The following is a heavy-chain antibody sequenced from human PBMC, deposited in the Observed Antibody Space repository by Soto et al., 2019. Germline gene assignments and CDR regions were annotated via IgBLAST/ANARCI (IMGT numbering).Heavy chain of an antibody. Sequence: ASVTVSCTRSGYTFTGYYLHWVRQAPGTGLEWMGRINPNSGGTNYAQKCQGRVTMTRDTSISTAYMELSRLRSDDTVVYYCARDFQWEQPRGAASDNWGRGKMATLPS. D-gene: IGHD1-26*01. CDR2: INPNSGGT. J-gene: IGHJ3*02. V-gene: IGHV1-2*05. CDR1: GYTFTGYY. CDR3: ARDFQWEQPRGAASDN.